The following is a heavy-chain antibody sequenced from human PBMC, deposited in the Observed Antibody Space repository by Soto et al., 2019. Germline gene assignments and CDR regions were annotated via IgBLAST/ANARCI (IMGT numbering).Heavy chain of an antibody. CDR3: ARVISLGGSSKDD. D-gene: IGHD1-26*01. Sequence: AALKVFCKASGYTFTSYSMHWVRQAPGQRLEWIVWINAGNGNTKYSQKFQVRVTITRDTSASTAYMELSSLRSEDTAVYYCARVISLGGSSKDDWGQGTLVTVSS. CDR2: INAGNGNT. J-gene: IGHJ4*02. CDR1: GYTFTSYS. V-gene: IGHV1-3*01.